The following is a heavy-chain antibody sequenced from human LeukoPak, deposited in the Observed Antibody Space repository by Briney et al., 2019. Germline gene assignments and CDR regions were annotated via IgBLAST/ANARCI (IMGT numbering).Heavy chain of an antibody. CDR3: ARVGHDYVWGSYRQCFDY. D-gene: IGHD3-16*01. V-gene: IGHV1-2*02. CDR2: INPNSGGT. Sequence: ASVKVSCKASGYTFTSYYMHWVRQAPGQGLEWMGWINPNSGGTNYAQKFQGRVTMTRDTSISTAYMELSRLRSDDTAVYYCARVGHDYVWGSYRQCFDYWGQGTLVTVSS. J-gene: IGHJ4*02. CDR1: GYTFTSYY.